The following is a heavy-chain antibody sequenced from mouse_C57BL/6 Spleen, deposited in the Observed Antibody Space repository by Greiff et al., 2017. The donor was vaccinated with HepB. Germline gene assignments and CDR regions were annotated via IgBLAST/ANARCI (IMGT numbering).Heavy chain of an antibody. Sequence: VHVKQSGAELVKPGASVKLSCTASGFNIKDYYMHWVKQRTEQGLEWIGRIDPEDGETKYAPKFQGKATITADTSSNTAYLQLSSLTSEDTAVYYCASYDSSSYFDYWGQGTTLTVSS. J-gene: IGHJ2*01. V-gene: IGHV14-2*01. D-gene: IGHD1-1*01. CDR2: IDPEDGET. CDR1: GFNIKDYY. CDR3: ASYDSSSYFDY.